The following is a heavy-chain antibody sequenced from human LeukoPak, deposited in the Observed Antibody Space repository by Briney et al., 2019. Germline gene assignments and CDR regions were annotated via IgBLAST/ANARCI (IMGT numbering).Heavy chain of an antibody. CDR3: AKGAADYYDSSGYYGIDY. CDR2: ISGGGGST. CDR1: GFTFSSYA. J-gene: IGHJ4*02. Sequence: LTGGSLRLSCAASGFTFSSYAMSWVRQAPGKGLEWVSAISGGGGSTYYADSVKGRFTISRDNSKNTLYLQMNSLRSEDTAVYYCAKGAADYYDSSGYYGIDYWGQGTLVTVSS. V-gene: IGHV3-23*01. D-gene: IGHD3-22*01.